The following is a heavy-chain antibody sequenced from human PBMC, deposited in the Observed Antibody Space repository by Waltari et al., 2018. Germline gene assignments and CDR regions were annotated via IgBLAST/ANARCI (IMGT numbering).Heavy chain of an antibody. V-gene: IGHV3-23*01. CDR1: GFRFGNYA. J-gene: IGHJ4*02. CDR3: AKVDCGTIGCRRIDY. D-gene: IGHD2-21*01. Sequence: EVQLLESGGGLVQPGASLSPSCAASGFRFGNYAMRWVRQDTVKGVEWVSTITGSGDVTFYADSVQGRFTVSRDNFKNTLYLQMNSLRVDDTAVYYCAKVDCGTIGCRRIDYWGQGVLVTVSS. CDR2: ITGSGDVT.